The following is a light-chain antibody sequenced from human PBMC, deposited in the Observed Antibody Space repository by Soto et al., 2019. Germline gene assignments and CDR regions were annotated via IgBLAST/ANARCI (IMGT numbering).Light chain of an antibody. CDR1: SSDVGGYNY. V-gene: IGLV2-14*01. Sequence: QSALTQPASVSGSPGQSITISCTGTSSDVGGYNYVSWYQQHPDKAPKLIIYDVNNRPSGVSNRFSASKSGNAASLTISGLQAEDEADYYCSSYTSSSVVIFGGGTKLTVL. CDR3: SSYTSSSVVI. J-gene: IGLJ2*01. CDR2: DVN.